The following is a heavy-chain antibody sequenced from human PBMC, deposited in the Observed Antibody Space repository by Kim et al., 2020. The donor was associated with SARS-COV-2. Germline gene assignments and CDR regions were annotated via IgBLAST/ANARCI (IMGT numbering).Heavy chain of an antibody. J-gene: IGHJ4*02. CDR3: ASTLEETGTTSDY. CDR2: IYYSGST. D-gene: IGHD1-7*01. CDR1: GGSVSSGSYY. Sequence: SETLSLTCTVSGGSVSSGSYYWSWIRQPPGKGLEWIGYIYYSGSTNYNPSLKSRVTISVDTSKNQFSLKLSSVTAADTAVYYCASTLEETGTTSDYWGQGTLVTVSS. V-gene: IGHV4-61*01.